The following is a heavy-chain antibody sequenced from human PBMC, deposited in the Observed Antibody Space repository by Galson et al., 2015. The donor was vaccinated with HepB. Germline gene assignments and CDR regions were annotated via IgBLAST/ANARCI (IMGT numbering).Heavy chain of an antibody. Sequence: SVKVSCKASGNTFTGYYIHWVRQAPGQGLEWMGRINPNSGGTNYAQRFQGRVTMTRDTPMSTAYMELRSLRSDDTAVYYCARDGQVTMVRGIIIDDALDNWGQGTIVTVSS. V-gene: IGHV1-2*02. CDR3: ARDGQVTMVRGIIIDDALDN. CDR1: GNTFTGYY. J-gene: IGHJ3*02. CDR2: INPNSGGT. D-gene: IGHD3-10*01.